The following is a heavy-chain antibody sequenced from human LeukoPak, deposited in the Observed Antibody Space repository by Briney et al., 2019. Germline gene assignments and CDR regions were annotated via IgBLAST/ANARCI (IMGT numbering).Heavy chain of an antibody. D-gene: IGHD3-10*01. J-gene: IGHJ4*02. CDR3: ARYENYYGSGRRGFDY. CDR1: GGSISIYY. CDR2: IYYTGTT. V-gene: IGHV4-59*12. Sequence: SETLSLTCSVSGGSISIYYWTWIRQIPGKGLEWIGYIYYTGTTNYNPLFESRATISVDTSKNQFSLKLSSVTAADTAVYYCARYENYYGSGRRGFDYWGQGTLVTVSS.